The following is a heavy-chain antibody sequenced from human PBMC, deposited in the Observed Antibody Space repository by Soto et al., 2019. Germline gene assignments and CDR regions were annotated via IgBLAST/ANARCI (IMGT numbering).Heavy chain of an antibody. J-gene: IGHJ2*01. CDR1: GFTFINYA. V-gene: IGHV3-23*04. CDR2: ISGGGDAA. D-gene: IGHD7-27*01. Sequence: EVQLVESGGGLVQPGGSLRLSCAGSGFTFINYAMNWVRQAPGKGLEWVSSISGGGDAAFFPDSVRGRFTISRDNSKNTVTLQMNSLGVDDTAVYYCARKILGSTTRPNYWYFDLWGRGTLVTVSS. CDR3: ARKILGSTTRPNYWYFDL.